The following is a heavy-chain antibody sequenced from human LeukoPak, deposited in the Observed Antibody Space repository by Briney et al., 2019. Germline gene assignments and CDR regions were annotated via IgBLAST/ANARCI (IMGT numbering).Heavy chain of an antibody. Sequence: GGSLRLSCAASGFTFSSYWMSWVRQAPGKGLEWVANIKQDGSEKYYVDSVKGRFTISRDNSKNTLYLQMNSLRAEDTAVYYCARGPTVTTLSWFDPWGQGTLVTVSS. CDR3: ARGPTVTTLSWFDP. CDR2: IKQDGSEK. J-gene: IGHJ5*02. V-gene: IGHV3-7*03. CDR1: GFTFSSYW. D-gene: IGHD4-11*01.